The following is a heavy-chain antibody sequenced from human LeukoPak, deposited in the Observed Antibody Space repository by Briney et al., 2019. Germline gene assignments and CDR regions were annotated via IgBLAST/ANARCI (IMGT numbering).Heavy chain of an antibody. V-gene: IGHV1-46*03. CDR3: ALGIVGADFSVDY. CDR1: GYTFTSNY. J-gene: IGHJ4*02. Sequence: ASVKVSCKAFGYTFTSNYMHWVRQAPGQGPEWMGVISPSGGSTTYAQKFQGRLTLTRDMSASTDYLELSSLRSEDTAVYYCALGIVGADFSVDYWGQGTLVTVSS. D-gene: IGHD1-26*01. CDR2: ISPSGGST.